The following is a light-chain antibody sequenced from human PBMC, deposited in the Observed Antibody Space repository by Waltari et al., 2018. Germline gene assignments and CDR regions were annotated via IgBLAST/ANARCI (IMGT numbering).Light chain of an antibody. V-gene: IGKV3-15*01. CDR2: GVS. J-gene: IGKJ1*01. CDR1: QSVSHN. Sequence: EIVLTQSPATLSVSPGATATLSCRASQSVSHNLAWYQQISGQSPRLLLYGVSTRAVGVPERFSGSWSGTDFTLTITDLQSEDFAIYFCQHYYGWSRTFGQGTKV. CDR3: QHYYGWSRT.